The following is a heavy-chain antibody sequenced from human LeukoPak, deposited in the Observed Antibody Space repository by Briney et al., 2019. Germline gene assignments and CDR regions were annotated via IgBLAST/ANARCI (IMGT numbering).Heavy chain of an antibody. J-gene: IGHJ4*02. CDR2: ISYDGSNK. CDR1: GFTFSSYA. Sequence: GRSLRLSCAASGFTFSSYAMHWVRQAPGKGLEWVALISYDGSNKYYADSVKGRFTISRDNSKNTLYLQMNSLRAEDTAVYYCAREVGGYSSGWYLGNWGQGTLVTVSS. CDR3: AREVGGYSSGWYLGN. V-gene: IGHV3-30*14. D-gene: IGHD6-19*01.